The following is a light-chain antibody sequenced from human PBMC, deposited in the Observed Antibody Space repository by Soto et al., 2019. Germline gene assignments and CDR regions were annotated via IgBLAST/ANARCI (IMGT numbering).Light chain of an antibody. V-gene: IGKV1-39*01. J-gene: IGKJ5*01. CDR1: QSINTN. Sequence: DTQLTQSPSSLSASVGDRVALACRASQSINTNLNWYQQKPGSPPKLLIHTASTLQSGVPSRFSGSGSGTDFTLTITTLQPEDFATYYCQQSYTTPLTFGPGTRLEIK. CDR3: QQSYTTPLT. CDR2: TAS.